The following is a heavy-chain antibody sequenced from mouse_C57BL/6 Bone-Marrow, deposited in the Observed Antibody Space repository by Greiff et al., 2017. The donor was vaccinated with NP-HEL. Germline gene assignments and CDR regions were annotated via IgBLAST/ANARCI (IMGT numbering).Heavy chain of an antibody. CDR2: INPYNGGT. Sequence: VQLKQSGPVLVKPGASVKMSCKASGYTFTDYYMNWVKQSHGKSLEWIGVINPYNGGTSYNQKFKGKATLTVDKSSSTAYMELNSLTSEDSAVYYCARQLRPSWFAYWGQGTLVTVSA. D-gene: IGHD3-2*02. J-gene: IGHJ3*01. V-gene: IGHV1-19*01. CDR3: ARQLRPSWFAY. CDR1: GYTFTDYY.